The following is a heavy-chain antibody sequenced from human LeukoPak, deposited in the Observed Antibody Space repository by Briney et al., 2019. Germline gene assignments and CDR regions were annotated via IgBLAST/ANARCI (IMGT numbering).Heavy chain of an antibody. CDR1: GFTVSSNY. V-gene: IGHV3-53*04. CDR2: ISSGGST. J-gene: IGHJ4*02. D-gene: IGHD1-26*01. CDR3: ARDLAGAKDY. Sequence: PGGSLRLSCAASGFTVSSNYMSWVSQPPRKGLEWVSVISSGGSTYYGDSVKGRFTISRHNSKNTLYLQMNSPRAEDTAVYYCARDLAGAKDYWGQGTLVTVSS.